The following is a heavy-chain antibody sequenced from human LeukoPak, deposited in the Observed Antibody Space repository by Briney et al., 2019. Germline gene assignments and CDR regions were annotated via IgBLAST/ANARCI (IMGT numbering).Heavy chain of an antibody. CDR2: ISSSSSYI. CDR3: ARDNPRDSSGPTFDY. CDR1: GFTFSSYS. V-gene: IGHV3-21*01. Sequence: PGGSLRLSCAASGFTFSSYSMNWVRQAPGKGLEWVSSISSSSSYIYYADSVKSRFTISRDNAKNSLYLQMNSLRAEDTAVYYCARDNPRDSSGPTFDYWGQGTLVTVSS. J-gene: IGHJ4*02. D-gene: IGHD3-22*01.